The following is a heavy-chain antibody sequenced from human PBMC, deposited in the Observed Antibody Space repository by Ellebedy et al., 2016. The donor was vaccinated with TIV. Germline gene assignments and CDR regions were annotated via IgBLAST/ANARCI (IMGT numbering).Heavy chain of an antibody. D-gene: IGHD5-12*01. CDR1: GFTFSSYG. Sequence: GGSLRLXXAASGFTFSSYGMHWVRQAPGKGLEWVAVISYDGSNKYYADSVKGRFTISRDNSKNTLYLQMNSLRAEDTAVYYCAKPRGGGYDCGDYWGQGTLVTVSS. CDR3: AKPRGGGYDCGDY. J-gene: IGHJ4*02. V-gene: IGHV3-30*18. CDR2: ISYDGSNK.